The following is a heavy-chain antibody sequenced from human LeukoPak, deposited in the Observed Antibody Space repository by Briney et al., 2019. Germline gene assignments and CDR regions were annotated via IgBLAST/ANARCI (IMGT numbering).Heavy chain of an antibody. CDR3: ARPWWSVRGYSGYDLYYYYYGMDV. V-gene: IGHV1-69*01. Sequence: VAAVRVSCKASGGTFIIYASSWVRQAPGQGLEWMGGIIPIFGTANYAQKFQGRVTITADESTSTAYMELSSLRSEDTAVYYCARPWWSVRGYSGYDLYYYYYGMDVWGQGTTVTVSS. CDR2: IIPIFGTA. D-gene: IGHD5-12*01. J-gene: IGHJ6*02. CDR1: GGTFIIYA.